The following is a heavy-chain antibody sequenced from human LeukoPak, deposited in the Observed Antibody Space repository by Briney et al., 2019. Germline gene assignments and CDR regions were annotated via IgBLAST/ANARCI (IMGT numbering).Heavy chain of an antibody. Sequence: PGGSLRLSCAASGFTFSSYSMNWVRQAPGEGLEWVSSISSSSSYIYYADSVKGRFTISRDNAKNSLYLQMNSLRAEDTAVYYCARDLEDYGDYLGNDYWGQGTLVTVSS. D-gene: IGHD4-17*01. CDR1: GFTFSSYS. J-gene: IGHJ4*02. CDR2: ISSSSSYI. CDR3: ARDLEDYGDYLGNDY. V-gene: IGHV3-21*01.